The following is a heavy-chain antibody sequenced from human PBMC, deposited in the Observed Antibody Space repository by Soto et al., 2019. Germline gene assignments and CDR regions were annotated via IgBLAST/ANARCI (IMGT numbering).Heavy chain of an antibody. CDR3: ATTEEATGAFDI. CDR2: TYYRSKWYN. Sequence: SQTLSLTCAISGDSVSSNSAAWNWIRQSPSRGLEWLGRTYYRSKWYNDYAVSVKSRITINPDTSKNQFSLQLNSVTPADTAVYYCATTEEATGAFDIWGQGTMVTVSS. D-gene: IGHD1-26*01. V-gene: IGHV6-1*01. CDR1: GDSVSSNSAA. J-gene: IGHJ3*02.